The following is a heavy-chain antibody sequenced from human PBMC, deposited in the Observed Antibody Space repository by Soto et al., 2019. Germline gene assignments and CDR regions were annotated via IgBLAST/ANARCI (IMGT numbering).Heavy chain of an antibody. D-gene: IGHD2-15*01. CDR1: GFTFSHYT. J-gene: IGHJ4*02. V-gene: IGHV3-23*01. CDR3: ANGGLHGSIDGGLSYFHH. CDR2: FSRSNGVA. Sequence: EVQMLESGGYLVQPGGSLRGSCASGFTFSHYTMAWVRQAPGKGLEWVSGFSRSNGVAYYVDSVKGRFTISRDNSKNTVFLQMNSLRAEDTAVYYCANGGLHGSIDGGLSYFHHWDQGTLVTVSS.